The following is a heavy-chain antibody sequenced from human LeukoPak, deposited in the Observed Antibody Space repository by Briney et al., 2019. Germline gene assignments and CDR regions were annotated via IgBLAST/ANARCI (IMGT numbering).Heavy chain of an antibody. J-gene: IGHJ4*02. Sequence: SETLSLTCSVSGGAIGSDGYYWNWIRQPPGKGLEWIGYIYYSGSASYNPSLKSRVTISVDTSKNQFSLRLSSVTAADTAVYYCARGRFYGFSGDCWGQGSLVTVSS. CDR3: ARGRFYGFSGDC. CDR1: GGAIGSDGYY. D-gene: IGHD3-10*01. CDR2: IYYSGSA. V-gene: IGHV4-31*03.